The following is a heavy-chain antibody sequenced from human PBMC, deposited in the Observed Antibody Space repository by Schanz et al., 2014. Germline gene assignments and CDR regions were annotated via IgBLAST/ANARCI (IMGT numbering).Heavy chain of an antibody. CDR1: GGTFSSDT. CDR3: ASSGAGYSSSWDFDY. D-gene: IGHD6-13*01. CDR2: IVPIAGIT. Sequence: QGQLVQSGPEVKEPGSSVKVSCKASGGTFSSDTFSWVRQAPGQGLEWMGRIVPIAGITNYAQRFQGRVTITADKSSDTAYMELSSLRSEDTAVYYCASSGAGYSSSWDFDYWGQGTLVTVSS. J-gene: IGHJ4*02. V-gene: IGHV1-69*02.